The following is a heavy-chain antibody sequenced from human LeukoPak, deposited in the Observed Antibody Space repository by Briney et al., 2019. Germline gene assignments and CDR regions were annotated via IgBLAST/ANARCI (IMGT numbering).Heavy chain of an antibody. CDR1: GFTVSTNY. CDR3: ARVRYSGYDFDY. Sequence: PGGSLRLPCAASGFTVSTNYMSWVRQAPGERLEWVSVIYSGGSTYYADSVKGRFTIPRDNAKNSLYLQMNSLRAEDTAVYYCARVRYSGYDFDYWGQRTLVTVSS. CDR2: IYSGGST. V-gene: IGHV3-53*01. J-gene: IGHJ4*02. D-gene: IGHD5-12*01.